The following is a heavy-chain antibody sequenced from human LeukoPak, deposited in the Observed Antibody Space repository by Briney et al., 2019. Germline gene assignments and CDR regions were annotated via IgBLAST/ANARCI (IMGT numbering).Heavy chain of an antibody. Sequence: SETLSPTCTVSGNSISSGDNYWSWIRQPAGKGLEWIGRIYTSGSTNYNPSLKSRVTISGDTSKNQFSLRLSSVTAADTAVYYCARDWGVSARPGYMDVWGKGTTVTVSS. V-gene: IGHV4-61*02. CDR1: GNSISSGDNY. CDR2: IYTSGST. J-gene: IGHJ6*03. D-gene: IGHD6-6*01. CDR3: ARDWGVSARPGYMDV.